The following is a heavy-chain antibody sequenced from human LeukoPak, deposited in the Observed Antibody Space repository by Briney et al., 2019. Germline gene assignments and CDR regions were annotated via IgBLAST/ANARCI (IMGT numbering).Heavy chain of an antibody. CDR3: ARGDGRDGYKGRLDY. J-gene: IGHJ4*02. Sequence: SETLSLTCSVPGDSISSYYWSWIRQPPGKGLEWIGEINHSGSTNYNPSLKSRVTISVDTSKNQFSLKLSSVTAADTAVYYCARGDGRDGYKGRLDYWGQGTLVTVSS. V-gene: IGHV4-34*01. CDR1: GDSISSYY. D-gene: IGHD5-24*01. CDR2: INHSGST.